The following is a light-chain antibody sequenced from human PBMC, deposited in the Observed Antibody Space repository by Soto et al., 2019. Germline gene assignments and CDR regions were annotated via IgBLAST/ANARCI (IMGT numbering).Light chain of an antibody. Sequence: QSALTQPASVSGSPGQSITISCAGTSSDVGGYNYVSWYQQHPGKAPKLKIYEVSNRPSGVSNRFSGYKSGNTASLTISGLQPDDEADYYCTSYTSTGTPYFGTGTKLTVL. CDR3: TSYTSTGTPY. V-gene: IGLV2-14*01. CDR2: EVS. J-gene: IGLJ1*01. CDR1: SSDVGGYNY.